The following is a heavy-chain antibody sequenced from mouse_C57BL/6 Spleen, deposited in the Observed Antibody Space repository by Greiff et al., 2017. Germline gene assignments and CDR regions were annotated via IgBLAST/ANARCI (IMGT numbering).Heavy chain of an antibody. CDR3: ARTAQATQGDY. CDR2: IYPGSGST. CDR1: GYTFTSYW. J-gene: IGHJ2*01. D-gene: IGHD3-2*02. V-gene: IGHV1-55*01. Sequence: QVHVKQSGAELVKPGASVKMSCKASGYTFTSYWITWVKQRPGQGLEWIGDIYPGSGSTNYNEKFKSKATLTVDTSSSTAYMQLSSLTSEDSAVYYCARTAQATQGDYWGQGTTLTVSS.